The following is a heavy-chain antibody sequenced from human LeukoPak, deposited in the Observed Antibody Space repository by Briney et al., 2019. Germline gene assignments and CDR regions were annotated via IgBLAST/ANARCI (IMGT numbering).Heavy chain of an antibody. CDR1: GGSISSSRYY. V-gene: IGHV4-39*01. CDR3: ARRGVVATPDANF. J-gene: IGHJ4*02. CDR2: IYYTGST. Sequence: PSETLSLTCTVSGGSISSSRYYWGWIRQPPGEGLERIGSIYYTGSTYYNPSLRSRVSISVDTSKNQFTLKLSSVTAADTAVYYCARRGVVATPDANFWGQGTLVTVSS. D-gene: IGHD5-12*01.